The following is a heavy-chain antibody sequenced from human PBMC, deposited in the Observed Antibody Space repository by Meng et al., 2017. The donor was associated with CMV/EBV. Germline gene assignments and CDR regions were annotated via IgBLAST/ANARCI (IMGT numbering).Heavy chain of an antibody. CDR1: GFTFSSYG. D-gene: IGHD3-3*01. CDR3: AKVRGRTFWSGYYFSMDY. V-gene: IGHV3-30*02. J-gene: IGHJ4*02. Sequence: GESLKISCAASGFTFSSYGMHWVRQAPGKGVEWVAFIRYDGSNKYYADSVKGRFTISRDNSKNTLYLQMNSMRAEATAVYYCAKVRGRTFWSGYYFSMDYWGQGTLVTVSS. CDR2: IRYDGSNK.